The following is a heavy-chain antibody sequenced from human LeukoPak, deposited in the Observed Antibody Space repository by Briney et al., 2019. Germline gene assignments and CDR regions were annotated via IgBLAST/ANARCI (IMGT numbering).Heavy chain of an antibody. CDR2: INPNSGGT. Sequence: ASVKVSCKASGYTFTGYYMHWVRQAPGQGLEWMGWINPNSGGTNYAQKFQGRVTMTRDPSISTAYMELSRLRSDDTTVYYRAREGRDGYNIDYWGQGTLVTVSS. J-gene: IGHJ4*02. D-gene: IGHD5-24*01. V-gene: IGHV1-2*02. CDR3: AREGRDGYNIDY. CDR1: GYTFTGYY.